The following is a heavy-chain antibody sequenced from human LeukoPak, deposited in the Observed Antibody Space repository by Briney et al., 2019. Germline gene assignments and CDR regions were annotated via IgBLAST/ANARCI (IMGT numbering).Heavy chain of an antibody. V-gene: IGHV3-7*01. J-gene: IGHJ4*02. Sequence: GGSLRLSCVASGFALSSYWMSWVRQAPGKGLEWVANIKQDGSEKYYVDSVKGRFTISRDNAKNSLYLQMNSLRAEDTAVYYCARDRSLDYWGQGTLVTVSS. D-gene: IGHD6-13*01. CDR2: IKQDGSEK. CDR1: GFALSSYW. CDR3: ARDRSLDY.